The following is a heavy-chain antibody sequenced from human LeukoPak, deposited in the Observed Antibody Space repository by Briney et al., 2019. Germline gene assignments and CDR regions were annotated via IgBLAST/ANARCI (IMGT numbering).Heavy chain of an antibody. CDR1: GGSISSYY. V-gene: IGHV4-59*01. J-gene: IGHJ4*02. CDR3: ASGAPYSGSFHFDY. Sequence: SETLSLTCTVSGGSISSYYWSWIRQPPGKGLEWIGFIYYSGSTNYDPSLKSRVTISVDTSKNQFSLKLSSVTAADTAVYYCASGAPYSGSFHFDYWGQGTLVTVSS. CDR2: IYYSGST. D-gene: IGHD1-26*01.